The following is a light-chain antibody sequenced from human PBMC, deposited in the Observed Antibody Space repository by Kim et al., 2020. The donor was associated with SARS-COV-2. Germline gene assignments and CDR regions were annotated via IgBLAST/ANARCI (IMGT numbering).Light chain of an antibody. V-gene: IGLV2-14*04. CDR1: SSDVGYYKS. J-gene: IGLJ1*01. CDR3: SSHTTSSTYV. CDR2: DVS. Sequence: GQSITISCSGTSSDVGYYKSVSWYQQHTGKAPILIISDVSERASGVSNRFSGSQSGNTASLTISGLRAEDEADYYCSSHTTSSTYVFGSGTKVTVL.